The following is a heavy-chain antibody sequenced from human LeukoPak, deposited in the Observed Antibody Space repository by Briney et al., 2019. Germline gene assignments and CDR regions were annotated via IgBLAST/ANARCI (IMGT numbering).Heavy chain of an antibody. CDR2: ISSSSSYI. V-gene: IGHV3-21*01. CDR3: ARRSQWLVQGAFDI. J-gene: IGHJ3*02. CDR1: GFTFSSYS. D-gene: IGHD6-19*01. Sequence: GGSLRLSCAASGFTFSSYSMNWVRQAPGKGLEWVSSISSSSSYIYYADSVKGRFTISRDNAKNSLYLQMNSLRAEDTAVYYCARRSQWLVQGAFDIWGQGTMVTVSS.